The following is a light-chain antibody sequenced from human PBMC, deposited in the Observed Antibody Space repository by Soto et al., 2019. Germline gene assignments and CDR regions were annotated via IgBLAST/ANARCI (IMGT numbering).Light chain of an antibody. CDR3: QQTNTFPST. CDR2: AAS. Sequence: DLQMTQSPSSLSASVGDRVTITCRASQGISNWLAWYQHKPGKAPKLLIYAASILQGGVPSRFSGSGSGTDFTLTISGLQPDDFATYYCQQTNTFPSTFGQGTRLEIK. V-gene: IGKV1D-12*01. J-gene: IGKJ5*01. CDR1: QGISNW.